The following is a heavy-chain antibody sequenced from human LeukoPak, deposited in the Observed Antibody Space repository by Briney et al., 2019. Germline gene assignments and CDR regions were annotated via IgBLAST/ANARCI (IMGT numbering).Heavy chain of an antibody. CDR1: GFTFSSYE. CDR3: ASSDYVWGSYRPGPFDY. D-gene: IGHD3-16*02. J-gene: IGHJ4*02. V-gene: IGHV3-48*03. CDR2: ISSSGSTI. Sequence: GGSLRLSCAASGFTFSSYEMNWVRQAPGKGLEWVSYISSSGSTIYYADSVKGRFTISRDISKNTLYLQMNSLRTEDTAVYYCASSDYVWGSYRPGPFDYWGQGTLVTVSS.